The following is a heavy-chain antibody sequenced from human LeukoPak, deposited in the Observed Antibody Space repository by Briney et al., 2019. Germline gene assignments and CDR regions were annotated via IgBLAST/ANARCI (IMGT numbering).Heavy chain of an antibody. D-gene: IGHD3-9*01. Sequence: PGRSLRLSCAATGFTFSTSLMHWVRLAPGKGLERVASVSYDETDRHYADSVKGRFIVSRDNTKNMLYLEMRSLRIEDTAVYYCARDSWDILTGYYSHYFDYWGQGTLVTVSS. CDR2: VSYDETDR. CDR1: GFTFSTSL. CDR3: ARDSWDILTGYYSHYFDY. V-gene: IGHV3-30*03. J-gene: IGHJ4*02.